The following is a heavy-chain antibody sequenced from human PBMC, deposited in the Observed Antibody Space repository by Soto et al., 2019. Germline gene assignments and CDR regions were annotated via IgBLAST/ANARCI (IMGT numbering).Heavy chain of an antibody. Sequence: QVQLVESGGGVVQPGRSLRLSCAASGFIFNSYGMHWVRQAPGKGLEWLALISYDGSNKYYADAVKGRFTISRDNSKNTPSLQMNSLRAEDTAVYYCAKEKGSWVYGMDVWGQGTTVTVSS. CDR3: AKEKGSWVYGMDV. D-gene: IGHD6-13*01. J-gene: IGHJ6*02. V-gene: IGHV3-30*18. CDR2: ISYDGSNK. CDR1: GFIFNSYG.